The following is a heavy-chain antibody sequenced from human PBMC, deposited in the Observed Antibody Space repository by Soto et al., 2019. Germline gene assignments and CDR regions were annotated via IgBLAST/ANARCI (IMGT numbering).Heavy chain of an antibody. Sequence: EVQLVESGGGLVKPGGSLRLSCLASGFTFSACTMDWVRQAPGKGLEWVSSISSTGAYIYYAESVRGRFTISRDNAKNSLDLHMNSLGVEATAVYYCARDYPVLDSSSVDAVDIWGRGTLVNVSS. D-gene: IGHD6-6*01. CDR2: ISSTGAYI. V-gene: IGHV3-21*01. J-gene: IGHJ3*02. CDR1: GFTFSACT. CDR3: ARDYPVLDSSSVDAVDI.